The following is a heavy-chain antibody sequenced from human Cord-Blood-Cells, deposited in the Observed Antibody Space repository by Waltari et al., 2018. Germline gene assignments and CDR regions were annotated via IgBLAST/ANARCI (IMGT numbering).Heavy chain of an antibody. V-gene: IGHV4-38-2*02. D-gene: IGHD5-18*01. CDR3: ASAWIQLWFDY. CDR2: IYHSGST. CDR1: AYSISSGSY. Sequence: QVQLQASGPGLVKPSATLSLTCTVSAYSISSGSYWGWIRQPPGKGLEWIGSIYHSGSTYYNPSLKSRVTISVDTSKNQFSLKLSSVTAADTAVYYCASAWIQLWFDYWGQGTLVTVSS. J-gene: IGHJ4*02.